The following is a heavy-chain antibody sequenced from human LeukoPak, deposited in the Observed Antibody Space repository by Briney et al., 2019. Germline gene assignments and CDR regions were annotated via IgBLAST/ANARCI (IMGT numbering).Heavy chain of an antibody. CDR3: AYFGELLSRGDAFDI. V-gene: IGHV1-8*01. Sequence: ASVKVSCKASGYTFTSYDINWVRQATGQGLEWRGWMNPNSGNTGYAQKFQGRVTMTRNTSISTAYMELSSLRSEDTAVYYCAYFGELLSRGDAFDIWGQGTMVTVSS. J-gene: IGHJ3*02. D-gene: IGHD3-10*01. CDR1: GYTFTSYD. CDR2: MNPNSGNT.